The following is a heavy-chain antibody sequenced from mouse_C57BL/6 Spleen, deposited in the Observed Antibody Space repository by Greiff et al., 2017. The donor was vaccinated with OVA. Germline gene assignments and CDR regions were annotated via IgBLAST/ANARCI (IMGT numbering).Heavy chain of an antibody. CDR3: TRRGGKDYFDY. CDR1: GYTFTDYE. CDR2: IDPETGGT. J-gene: IGHJ2*01. V-gene: IGHV1-15*01. Sequence: VKLQQSGAELVRPGASVTLSCKASGYTFTDYEMHWVKQTPVHGLEWIGAIDPETGGTAYNQKFKGKAILTADKSSSTAYMELRSLTSEDSAVYYCTRRGGKDYFDYWGQGTTLTVSS.